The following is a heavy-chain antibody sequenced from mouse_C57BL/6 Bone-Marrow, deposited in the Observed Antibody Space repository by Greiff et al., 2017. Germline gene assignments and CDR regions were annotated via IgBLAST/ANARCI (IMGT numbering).Heavy chain of an antibody. D-gene: IGHD2-4*01. Sequence: QVQLQQSGPELVKPGASVKISCKASGYAFSSSWMNWVKQRPGKGLEWIGRIYPGDGDTNYNGKFKGKATLTADKSSSTAYMELRSLTSEDSAVYYCARKDYDYAFDYWGQGTTLTVSS. V-gene: IGHV1-82*01. CDR3: ARKDYDYAFDY. J-gene: IGHJ2*01. CDR1: GYAFSSSW. CDR2: IYPGDGDT.